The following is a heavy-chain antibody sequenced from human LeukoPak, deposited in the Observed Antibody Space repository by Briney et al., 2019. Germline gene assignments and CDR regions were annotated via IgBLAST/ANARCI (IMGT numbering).Heavy chain of an antibody. V-gene: IGHV3-53*01. D-gene: IGHD2-21*02. CDR1: GFTVSSNY. CDR2: IYSGGST. CDR3: AREKYCGGDCYSNGMDV. Sequence: GGSLRLSCAAYGFTVSSNYMSWVRQAPGKGLEWVSVIYSGGSTYYADSVKGRFTISRDNSKNTLYLQMNSLRAEDTAVYYCAREKYCGGDCYSNGMDVWGQGTTVTVSS. J-gene: IGHJ6*02.